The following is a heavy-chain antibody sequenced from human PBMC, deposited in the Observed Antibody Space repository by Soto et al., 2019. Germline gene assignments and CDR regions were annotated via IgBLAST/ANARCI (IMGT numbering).Heavy chain of an antibody. CDR3: ARTYSSGWYGWFDP. Sequence: ASVKVSCKASGYTFTSYGSSWVRQAPGQGLEWMGWISAYNGNTNYAQKLQGRVTMTTDTSTSTAYMELRSLRSDDTAVYYCARTYSSGWYGWFDPWGQGTLVTVSS. V-gene: IGHV1-18*01. CDR1: GYTFTSYG. J-gene: IGHJ5*02. CDR2: ISAYNGNT. D-gene: IGHD6-19*01.